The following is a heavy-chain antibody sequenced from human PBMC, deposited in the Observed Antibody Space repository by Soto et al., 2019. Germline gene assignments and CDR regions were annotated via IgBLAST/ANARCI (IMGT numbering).Heavy chain of an antibody. CDR2: IFHSGST. J-gene: IGHJ6*02. CDR3: ARDRYYGSGTYYNFYSGMDV. Sequence: SETLSLTCTVSGGSTNSGDYYWTWVRQPPGKGLEWIGNIFHSGSTYYTPSLQSRVTISLDTSKNHFSLKLSSVTPADTAVYYCARDRYYGSGTYYNFYSGMDVWGQGTTVTVSS. V-gene: IGHV4-30-4*01. CDR1: GGSTNSGDYY. D-gene: IGHD3-10*01.